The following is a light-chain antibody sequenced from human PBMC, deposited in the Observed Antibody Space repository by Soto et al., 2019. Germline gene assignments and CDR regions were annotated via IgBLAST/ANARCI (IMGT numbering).Light chain of an antibody. CDR3: QQADSYPIT. CDR1: LDINRW. CDR2: GAF. V-gene: IGKV1-12*01. J-gene: IGKJ5*01. Sequence: DIQMTQSPSSVSVSVGDRVTITCRASLDINRWLAWHQVRPGKPPKLLIAGAFVLQSGVPSRFSGSGYGTDFALTIDNLQPEDFATYYCQQADSYPITFGQGTRLEI.